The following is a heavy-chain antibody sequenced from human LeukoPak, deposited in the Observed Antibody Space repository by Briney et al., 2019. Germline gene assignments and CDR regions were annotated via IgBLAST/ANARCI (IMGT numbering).Heavy chain of an antibody. D-gene: IGHD2-8*01. J-gene: IGHJ3*02. V-gene: IGHV1-18*01. CDR3: ARVSMVWDAFDI. Sequence: ASVKVSCRASGYTFTSYGISWVRQAPGQGLEWMGWISAYNGNTNYAQKLQGRVTMTTDTSTSTAYMELRSLRSDDTAVYYCARVSMVWDAFDIWGQGTMVTVSS. CDR2: ISAYNGNT. CDR1: GYTFTSYG.